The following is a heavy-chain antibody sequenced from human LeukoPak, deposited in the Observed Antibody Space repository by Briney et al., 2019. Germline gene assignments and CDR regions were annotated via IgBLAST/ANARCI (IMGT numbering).Heavy chain of an antibody. CDR3: ARGLSMIVVVVHDWYFDL. V-gene: IGHV4-39*01. J-gene: IGHJ2*01. CDR2: IYYSRST. Sequence: SETLSLTCTVSGGSISSSSYYWGWIRQPPGKGLEWIGNIYYSRSTHYSPSLKSRVTISVDTSKNQFSLKLSSVTAADTAVYYCARGLSMIVVVVHDWYFDLWGRGSLVTVSS. D-gene: IGHD3-22*01. CDR1: GGSISSSSYY.